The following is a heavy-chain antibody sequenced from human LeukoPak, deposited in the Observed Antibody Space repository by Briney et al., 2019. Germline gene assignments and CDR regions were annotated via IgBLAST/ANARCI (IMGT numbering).Heavy chain of an antibody. Sequence: TSETLSLTCTVSGGSISPYYWSWIRQTPGKGREWIGYIVYSGTTTNYNPSLKSRVTISVDTSKNQFSLKLSSVTAADTDVYYCARVGDWNDLVYWGQGTLVTVSS. CDR1: GGSISPYY. V-gene: IGHV4-59*01. CDR2: IVYSGTTT. D-gene: IGHD1-1*01. CDR3: ARVGDWNDLVY. J-gene: IGHJ4*02.